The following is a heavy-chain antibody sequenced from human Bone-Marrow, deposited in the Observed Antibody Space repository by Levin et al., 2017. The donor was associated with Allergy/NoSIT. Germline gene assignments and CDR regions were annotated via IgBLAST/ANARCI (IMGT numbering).Heavy chain of an antibody. CDR1: GFTFSSYS. V-gene: IGHV3-48*02. J-gene: IGHJ4*02. Sequence: GGSLRLSCAASGFTFSSYSMHWVRQAPGKGLEWVSYIIGTSTTKDYSDSVKGRFTISRDNAKNSLYLQMNFLRDEDTAVYYCAREDNLNAKRALDYWGQGTPVTVSS. CDR2: IIGTSTTK. D-gene: IGHD1-20*01. CDR3: AREDNLNAKRALDY.